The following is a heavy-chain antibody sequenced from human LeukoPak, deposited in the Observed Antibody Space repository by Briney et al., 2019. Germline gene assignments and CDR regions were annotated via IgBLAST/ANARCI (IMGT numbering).Heavy chain of an antibody. CDR3: ARGSHYYGSGSYLDY. D-gene: IGHD3-10*01. J-gene: IGHJ4*02. Sequence: SETLSLTCAVYGGSFSGYYWSWIRQPPGKGLEWIGEINHSGSTNYNPSLKSRVTISVDTSKNQFSLKLSSVTAADTAVYYCARGSHYYGSGSYLDYWGQGTLVTVSP. CDR2: INHSGST. V-gene: IGHV4-34*01. CDR1: GGSFSGYY.